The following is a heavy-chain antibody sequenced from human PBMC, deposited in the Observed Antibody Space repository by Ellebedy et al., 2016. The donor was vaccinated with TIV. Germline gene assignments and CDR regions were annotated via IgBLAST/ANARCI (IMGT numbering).Heavy chain of an antibody. CDR1: GFTFRSYS. CDR2: VGSSSSYI. J-gene: IGHJ4*02. V-gene: IGHV3-21*01. Sequence: GESLKISCAASGFTFRSYSMNWVRQAPGKGLEWVSSVGSSSSYIYYADSVKGRFTISRDNAKNSLSLQMNSRSVEDTAVYYCAREIIAFDYWGQGTLVTVSS. CDR3: AREIIAFDY.